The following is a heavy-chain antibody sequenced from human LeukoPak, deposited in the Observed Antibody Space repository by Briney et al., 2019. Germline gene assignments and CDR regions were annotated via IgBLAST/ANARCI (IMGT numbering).Heavy chain of an antibody. J-gene: IGHJ3*02. Sequence: KAGGSLRLSCAASGFTFSSYSMNWVRQAPGKGLEWVSSISSSSSYIYYADSVKGRFTISRDNAKNSLYLQMNSLRAEDTAVYYCARGGYCSGGSCGAFDIWGQGTMVTVSS. CDR2: ISSSSSYI. V-gene: IGHV3-21*01. D-gene: IGHD2-15*01. CDR1: GFTFSSYS. CDR3: ARGGYCSGGSCGAFDI.